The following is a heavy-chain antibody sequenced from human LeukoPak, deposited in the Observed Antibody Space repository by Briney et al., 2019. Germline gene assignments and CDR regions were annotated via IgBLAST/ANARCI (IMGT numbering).Heavy chain of an antibody. CDR2: TDTEGTST. J-gene: IGHJ4*02. CDR3: ARDSYNNVDY. CDR1: GFTFSAYW. D-gene: IGHD5-24*01. V-gene: IGHV3-74*01. Sequence: GGSLRLSCAASGFTFSAYWMHWVRQAPGQGLVWVSRTDTEGTSTHYADSVKGRFTVSRDNAKNTVYLQMNSLRAEDTAVYYCARDSYNNVDYWGQGTLVTVSS.